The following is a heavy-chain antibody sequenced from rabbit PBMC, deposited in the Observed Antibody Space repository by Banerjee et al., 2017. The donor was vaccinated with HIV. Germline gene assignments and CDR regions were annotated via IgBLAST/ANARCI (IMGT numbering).Heavy chain of an antibody. J-gene: IGHJ3*01. CDR2: IYPDYGTT. CDR3: GRGSYPVYLDL. CDR1: GFSFSNRCV. D-gene: IGHD5-1*01. V-gene: IGHV1S45*01. Sequence: QEQLEESGGDLVKPEGSLTLTCTASGFSFSNRCVMCWVRQAPGKGLEWIACIYPDYGTTDYANWVNGRFTISLDNAQNTVTLQMTNLTGADTATYFCGRGSYPVYLDLWGQGTLVTFS.